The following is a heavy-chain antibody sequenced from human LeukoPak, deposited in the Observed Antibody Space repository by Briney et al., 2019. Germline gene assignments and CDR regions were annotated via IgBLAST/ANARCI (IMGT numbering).Heavy chain of an antibody. V-gene: IGHV1-46*01. CDR3: AREIPQGMDV. Sequence: GASVKVSCKASGYDFINYYMHWVRQAPGQGLEWMGIINGNGGTTTYAQKFQGRVSMTRDTSTSTSYMELTSLRSEDTAVYYCAREIPQGMDVWGQGTTVTVSS. CDR1: GYDFINYY. CDR2: INGNGGTT. J-gene: IGHJ6*02.